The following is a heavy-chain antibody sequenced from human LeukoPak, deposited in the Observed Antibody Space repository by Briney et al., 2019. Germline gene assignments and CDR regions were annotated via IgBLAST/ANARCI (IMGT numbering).Heavy chain of an antibody. J-gene: IGHJ4*02. V-gene: IGHV3-21*01. CDR2: ISSSSSYI. D-gene: IGHD3-10*01. CDR1: GFTFSSYS. Sequence: GGSLRLSCAASGFTFSSYSMNWVRQAPGKGLEWVSSISSSSSYIYYADSVKGRFTISRDNAKNSLYLQMNSLRAEDTAVYYCARDAGPPTYFDYWGQGTLATVSS. CDR3: ARDAGPPTYFDY.